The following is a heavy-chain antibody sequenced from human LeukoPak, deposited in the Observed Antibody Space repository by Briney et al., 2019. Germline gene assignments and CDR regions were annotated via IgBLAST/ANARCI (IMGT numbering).Heavy chain of an antibody. CDR1: RFTFSNYW. Sequence: GGSLRLSCAASRFTFSNYWMTWVRQAPGKGLEWVANINKDGSEKNYVDSVKGRFTISRDNAKNSLYLQINSLRADDTAVYYCARYQVAIDYWGQGTLVTVSA. V-gene: IGHV3-7*03. J-gene: IGHJ4*02. D-gene: IGHD2-2*01. CDR2: INKDGSEK. CDR3: ARYQVAIDY.